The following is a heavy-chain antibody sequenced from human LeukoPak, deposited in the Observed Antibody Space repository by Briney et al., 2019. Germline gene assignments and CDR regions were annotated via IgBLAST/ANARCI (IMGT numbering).Heavy chain of an antibody. CDR2: IYYSGST. J-gene: IGHJ4*02. V-gene: IGHV4-39*01. D-gene: IGHD6-19*01. CDR3: ASLAVAGLSEGY. CDR1: GGSISSDSYY. Sequence: SETLSLTRTVSGGSISSDSYYWAWIRQPPGKGLEWIASIYYSGSTYYNPSLKSRVTISVDTPRNQFSLKLSSVTAADTAVYYCASLAVAGLSEGYWGQGTLVIVSS.